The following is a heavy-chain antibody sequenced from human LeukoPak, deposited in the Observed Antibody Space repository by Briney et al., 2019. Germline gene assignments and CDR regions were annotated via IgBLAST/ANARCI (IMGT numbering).Heavy chain of an antibody. J-gene: IGHJ4*02. D-gene: IGHD2-21*02. CDR3: VRLAVTDTNY. Sequence: GGSLRLSCAASGFTFSSYAMHWVRQAPGKGLEWVAVISYDGSNKYYADSVKGRFTISRDNAKSTVYLQMNGLRVEDTAMYYCVRLAVTDTNYWGQGSLVTVSS. CDR1: GFTFSSYA. V-gene: IGHV3-30*04. CDR2: ISYDGSNK.